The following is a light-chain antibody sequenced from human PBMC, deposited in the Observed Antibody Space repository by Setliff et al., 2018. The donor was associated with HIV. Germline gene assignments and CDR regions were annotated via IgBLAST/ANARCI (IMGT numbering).Light chain of an antibody. Sequence: QSALTQPASVSGSPGQSITISCTGTSSDIGSSKFVSWYQQHPGKAPKVMIYNVDKRPSGVSNRFSGSKSGNTASLTISGLQIEDGADYFCSSYSINNLYVFASGDQGHRP. V-gene: IGLV2-14*03. CDR3: SSYSINNLYV. CDR2: NVD. J-gene: IGLJ1*01. CDR1: SSDIGSSKF.